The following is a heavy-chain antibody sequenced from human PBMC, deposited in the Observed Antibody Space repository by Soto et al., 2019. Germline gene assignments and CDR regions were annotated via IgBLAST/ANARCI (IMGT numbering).Heavy chain of an antibody. CDR1: GGSISSGGYS. J-gene: IGHJ6*02. CDR3: ARTAGIAVAGHYYYGMDV. CDR2: IYHSGST. Sequence: SETLSLTCAVSGGSISSGGYSWSWIRQPPGKGLEWIGYIYHSGSTYYNPSLKSRVTISVDRSKNQFSLKLSSVTAADTAVYYCARTAGIAVAGHYYYGMDVWGQGTTVTVSS. D-gene: IGHD6-19*01. V-gene: IGHV4-30-2*01.